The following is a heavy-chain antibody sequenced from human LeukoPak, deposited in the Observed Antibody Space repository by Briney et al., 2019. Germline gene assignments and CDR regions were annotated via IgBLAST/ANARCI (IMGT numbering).Heavy chain of an antibody. CDR1: GFTFSSYD. CDR2: IRYVGTNK. CDR3: AKGPPVVVTIILAEYFQH. D-gene: IGHD2-21*02. Sequence: PGGSLRLSCAASGFTFSSYDMHWVRQAPGKGLEWVAFIRYVGTNKYYADSVKGRFTISRDNSKNTLYLQMNSLRAEDTAMYYCAKGPPVVVTIILAEYFQHWGQGTLVTVSS. V-gene: IGHV3-30*02. J-gene: IGHJ1*01.